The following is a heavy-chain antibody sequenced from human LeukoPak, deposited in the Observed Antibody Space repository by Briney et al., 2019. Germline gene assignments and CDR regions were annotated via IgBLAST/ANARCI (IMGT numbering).Heavy chain of an antibody. CDR1: GGSISSHY. D-gene: IGHD3-10*01. V-gene: IGHV4-59*11. CDR2: IYYSGST. Sequence: SETLSLTCTVSGGSISSHYWSWIRQPPGKGLEWIGYIYYSGSTNYNPSLKSRVTISVDTSKNQFSLKLSSVTAADTAVYYCARAGGSGSYYNHNWFDPWGQGTLVTVSS. J-gene: IGHJ5*02. CDR3: ARAGGSGSYYNHNWFDP.